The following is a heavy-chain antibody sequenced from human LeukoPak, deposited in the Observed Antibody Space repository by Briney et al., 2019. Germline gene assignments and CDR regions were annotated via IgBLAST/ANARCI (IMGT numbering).Heavy chain of an antibody. Sequence: SGPALVKPTQTLTLTCTFSGFSLSTSGVCVSWIRQPPGKALEWLARIDRDDDKYYSTSLKTRLTISKDASKNQVVLTMTNMDPVDTATYYCARNYYYDSSGYYSEKPFDYWGQGTLVTVSS. CDR1: GFSLSTSGVC. D-gene: IGHD3-22*01. CDR2: IDRDDDK. J-gene: IGHJ4*02. CDR3: ARNYYYDSSGYYSEKPFDY. V-gene: IGHV2-70*11.